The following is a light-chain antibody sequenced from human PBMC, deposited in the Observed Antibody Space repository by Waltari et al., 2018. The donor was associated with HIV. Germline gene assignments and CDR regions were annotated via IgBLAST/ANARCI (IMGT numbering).Light chain of an antibody. CDR1: RSISNS. CDR2: DAS. J-gene: IGKJ1*01. V-gene: IGKV3-15*01. CDR3: QQYETWLSWT. Sequence: EAVLTQSPATLSVSPGERATVSCRASRSISNSVAWYQQKPGQAPRLLIYDASTRAPGIPVRFTGSATGTDFNLTISGLRSDDSGFYDCQQYETWLSWTFGQGTKLEVK.